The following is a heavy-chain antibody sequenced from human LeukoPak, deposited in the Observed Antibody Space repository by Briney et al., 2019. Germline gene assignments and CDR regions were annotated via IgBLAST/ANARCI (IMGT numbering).Heavy chain of an antibody. V-gene: IGHV4-39*07. CDR3: ARRDYAAWFDP. CDR1: GASITSGAFY. J-gene: IGHJ5*02. CDR2: VYYSGTI. D-gene: IGHD4/OR15-4a*01. Sequence: SETLSLTCSVSGASITSGAFYWAWLRQPPGKGLEWIGSVYYSGTINYNPSLKGRVSISRDMSKNQFSLNLNSVNATDTAVYYCARRDYAAWFDPWGQGTLVTVSS.